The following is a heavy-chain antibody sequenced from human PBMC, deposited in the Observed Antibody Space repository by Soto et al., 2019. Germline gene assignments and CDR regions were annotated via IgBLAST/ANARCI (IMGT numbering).Heavy chain of an antibody. Sequence: PGGSLRLSCAASGFTVSSNYMSWVRQAPGKGLEWVSVIYSGGSTYYADSVKGRFTISRDNSKNTLYLQMNSLRAEDTAVYYCARGRGLLWFGEGTDVWGQGTTVTVSS. D-gene: IGHD3-10*01. CDR1: GFTVSSNY. V-gene: IGHV3-53*01. CDR2: IYSGGST. CDR3: ARGRGLLWFGEGTDV. J-gene: IGHJ6*02.